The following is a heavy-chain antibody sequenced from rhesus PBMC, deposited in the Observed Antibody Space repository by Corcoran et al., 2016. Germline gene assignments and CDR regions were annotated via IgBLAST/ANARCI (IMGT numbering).Heavy chain of an antibody. D-gene: IGHD6-31*01. CDR2: IRSGGST. V-gene: IGHV4-160*01. CDR3: ARHGYSNGWFDAFDF. CDR1: GGSVSSHW. Sequence: QVHLQQWGGGLVKPSETLSLTCAVYGGSVSSHWWGWIRPPQGKGLEWIGRIRSGGSTNYNPSLKSRVTISIETSKNQFSLNLTSVTAADTAVYYCARHGYSNGWFDAFDFWGQGVRVTVSS. J-gene: IGHJ3*01.